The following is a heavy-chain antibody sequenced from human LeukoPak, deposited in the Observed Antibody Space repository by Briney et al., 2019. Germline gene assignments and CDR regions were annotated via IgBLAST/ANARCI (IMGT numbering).Heavy chain of an antibody. D-gene: IGHD1-26*01. CDR3: ARAGQIIVGATSLDY. CDR1: GFTFSSYA. J-gene: IGHJ4*02. CDR2: ISYDGSNK. Sequence: GRSLRLSCAASGFTFSSYAMHWVRQAPGKGLEWVAVISYDGSNKYYADSVKGRFTFSRDNSKNTLYLQMNSLRAEDTAVYYCARAGQIIVGATSLDYWGQGTLVTVSS. V-gene: IGHV3-30-3*01.